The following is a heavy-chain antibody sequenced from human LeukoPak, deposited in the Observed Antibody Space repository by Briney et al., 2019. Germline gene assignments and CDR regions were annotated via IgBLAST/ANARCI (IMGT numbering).Heavy chain of an antibody. CDR3: ARGYDYVWGSYRED. V-gene: IGHV3-23*01. J-gene: IGHJ4*02. D-gene: IGHD3-16*02. Sequence: GGSLRLSCAASGFTFSSYAMSWVRQAPGKGLGWVSAISGSGGSTYYADSVKGRFTISRDNSKNTLYLQMNSLRAEDTAVYYCARGYDYVWGSYREDWGQGTLVTVSS. CDR2: ISGSGGST. CDR1: GFTFSSYA.